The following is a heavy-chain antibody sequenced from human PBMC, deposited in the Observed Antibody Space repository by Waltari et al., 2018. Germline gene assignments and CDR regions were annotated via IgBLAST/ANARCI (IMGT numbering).Heavy chain of an antibody. CDR3: AAGDIAVAGTD. D-gene: IGHD6-19*01. CDR1: GFTFTSSA. CDR2: IVVGSGNT. Sequence: QMQLVQSGPEVKKPGTSVKVSCKASGFTFTSSAVQWVRQARGQRLEWIGWIVVGSGNTNDAQKFQERVTITRDMSTSTAYMELSSLRSEDTAVYYCAAGDIAVAGTDWGQGTLVTVSS. J-gene: IGHJ4*02. V-gene: IGHV1-58*01.